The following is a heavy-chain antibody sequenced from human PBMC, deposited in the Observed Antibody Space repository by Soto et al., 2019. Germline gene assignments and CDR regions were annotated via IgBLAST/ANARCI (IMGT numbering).Heavy chain of an antibody. CDR2: INHSGST. J-gene: IGHJ4*02. Sequence: SETLSLTCAVYGGSFSGYYWSRIRQPPGKGLEWIGEINHSGSTNYNPSLKSRVTISVDTSKNQFSLKLSSVTAADTAVYYCARGTGIAALYYFDYWGQGTLVTVSS. V-gene: IGHV4-34*01. CDR1: GGSFSGYY. CDR3: ARGTGIAALYYFDY. D-gene: IGHD6-13*01.